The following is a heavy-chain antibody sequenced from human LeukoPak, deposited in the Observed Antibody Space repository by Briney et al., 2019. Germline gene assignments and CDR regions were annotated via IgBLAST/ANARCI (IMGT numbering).Heavy chain of an antibody. Sequence: GGSLRLSWAASGFTVSSNYMSWVRQAPGKGLEWVSVIYSGGSTYYADSVKGRFTISRDNSKNTLYLQMNSLRAEDTAVYYCAKGIAVADSYYFDYWGQGTLVTVSS. V-gene: IGHV3-53*01. CDR1: GFTVSSNY. D-gene: IGHD6-19*01. CDR3: AKGIAVADSYYFDY. J-gene: IGHJ4*02. CDR2: IYSGGST.